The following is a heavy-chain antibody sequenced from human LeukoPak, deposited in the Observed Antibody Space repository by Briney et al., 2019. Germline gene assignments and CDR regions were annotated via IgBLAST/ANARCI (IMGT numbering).Heavy chain of an antibody. CDR2: INSEGSST. CDR3: ARDQASLGGYFDWLGGDAFDI. D-gene: IGHD3-9*01. Sequence: GGSLRLSCAASGFTFSSYWMHWVRQAPEKGLVWVSRINSEGSSTSYADSVKGRFTISRDNAKNTLYLQMNSLRAEDTAVYYYARDQASLGGYFDWLGGDAFDIWGQGTMVTVSS. V-gene: IGHV3-74*01. CDR1: GFTFSSYW. J-gene: IGHJ3*02.